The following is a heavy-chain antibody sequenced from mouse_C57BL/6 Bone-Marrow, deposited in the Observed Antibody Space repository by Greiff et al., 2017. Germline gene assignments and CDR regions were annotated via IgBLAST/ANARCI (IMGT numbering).Heavy chain of an antibody. D-gene: IGHD1-1*01. CDR1: GYTFTSYW. Sequence: QVQLQQPGAELVKPGASVTLSCKASGYTFTSYWMQWVKQRPGQGLEWIGEIDPSDSYTNYNQKFKGKATLTVDTSSSTAYMQLSSLTSEDSAVYYCASYYGSGYGYFDVWGTGTTVTVSS. CDR3: ASYYGSGYGYFDV. J-gene: IGHJ1*03. CDR2: IDPSDSYT. V-gene: IGHV1-50*01.